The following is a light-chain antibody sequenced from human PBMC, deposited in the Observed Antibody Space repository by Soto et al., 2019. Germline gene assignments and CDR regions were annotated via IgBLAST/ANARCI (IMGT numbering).Light chain of an antibody. CDR1: QSVSSSY. CDR2: GAS. J-gene: IGKJ5*01. V-gene: IGKV3-20*01. Sequence: EIVLTQSPGTLSLSPGERATLSCRASQSVSSSYLAWYQQKPGQAPRLLIYGASSRSTGIPDRFSGSGSGTDFTLTMSRLEPEGFAVYYCQQYGSPITFGQGTRLEIK. CDR3: QQYGSPIT.